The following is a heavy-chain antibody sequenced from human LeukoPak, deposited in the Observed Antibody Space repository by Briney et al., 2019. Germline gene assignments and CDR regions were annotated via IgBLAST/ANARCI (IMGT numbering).Heavy chain of an antibody. D-gene: IGHD1-26*01. CDR2: IIPILGIA. J-gene: IGHJ4*02. V-gene: IGHV1-69*04. CDR1: GYTFTSYD. CDR3: ARTLGATYYFDY. Sequence: SVKVSCKASGYTFTSYDINWVRQATGQGLEWMGRIIPILGIANYAQKFQGRATITADKSTSTAYMELSSLRSEDTAVYYCARTLGATYYFDYWGQGTLVTVSS.